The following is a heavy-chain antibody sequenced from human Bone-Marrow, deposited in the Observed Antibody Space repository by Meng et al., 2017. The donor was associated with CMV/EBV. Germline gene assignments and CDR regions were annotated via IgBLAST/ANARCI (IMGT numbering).Heavy chain of an antibody. J-gene: IGHJ3*02. Sequence: GEALKISCAASGFTFSSYAMSWVRQAPGKGLEWVSSISSSGTSIYYADSVKGRFTITRDNAKNSLYLQMNSLRAEDTAVYYCARVGYSTSSGDAFDIWGQGTMVTVSS. D-gene: IGHD6-6*01. V-gene: IGHV3-21*01. CDR3: ARVGYSTSSGDAFDI. CDR1: GFTFSSYA. CDR2: ISSSGTSI.